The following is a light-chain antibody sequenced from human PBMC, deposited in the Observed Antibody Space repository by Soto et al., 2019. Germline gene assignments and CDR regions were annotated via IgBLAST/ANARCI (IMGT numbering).Light chain of an antibody. V-gene: IGLV1-47*01. J-gene: IGLJ2*01. CDR1: SSNIGYNN. CDR2: RSN. CDR3: AAWDDILSGVL. Sequence: QSVLTQPPSASGTPGQRVTISCSGSSSNIGYNNVSWYQQLPGTAPKLLIYRSNQRPSGVPDRFSDSKSGTSASLAISGLRYEDEADYYCAAWDDILSGVLFGGGTKLTVL.